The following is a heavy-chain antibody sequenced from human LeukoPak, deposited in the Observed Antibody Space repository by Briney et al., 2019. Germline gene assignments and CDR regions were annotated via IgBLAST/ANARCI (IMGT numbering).Heavy chain of an antibody. CDR1: GFTLSSYD. Sequence: QSGGSLRLSCAASGFTLSSYDMHWVRHGTGKGVEWVSAIGSAGDTYYAGSVKGRFTISRESAKKSLYLHMNSLRAGDTAVYYCVLTYYYGMDVWGQGTTVTVSS. CDR2: IGSAGDT. CDR3: VLTYYYGMDV. V-gene: IGHV3-13*01. J-gene: IGHJ6*02.